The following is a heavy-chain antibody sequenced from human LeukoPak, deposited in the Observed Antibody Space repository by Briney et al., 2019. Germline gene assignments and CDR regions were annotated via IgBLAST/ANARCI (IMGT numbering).Heavy chain of an antibody. CDR2: IYHSGGS. CDR1: GYSISNDYY. Sequence: SETLLLTCVVSGYSISNDYYWGWIRQPPGKGLEWIGNIYHSGGSYYNPSLKSRVTILVDTSKNQFSLKLSSVTAADTAVYYCAKAGTTGIHHRFDPWGPGYLVTVSS. J-gene: IGHJ5*02. CDR3: AKAGTTGIHHRFDP. V-gene: IGHV4-38-2*01. D-gene: IGHD1-1*01.